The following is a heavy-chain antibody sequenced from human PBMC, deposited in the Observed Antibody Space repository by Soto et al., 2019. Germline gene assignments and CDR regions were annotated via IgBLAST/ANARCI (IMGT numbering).Heavy chain of an antibody. CDR3: AKNGQPPYYYYGLDV. D-gene: IGHD2-8*01. J-gene: IGHJ6*02. Sequence: VKVSCKASGYTFTRYGISWVRQAPGQGLEWMGWISGYNGDTNYAQKFQDRVSMTLDTSTGTAYMELRSLTSDDTAIYYCAKNGQPPYYYYGLDVWGQGTKVTVSS. CDR2: ISGYNGDT. CDR1: GYTFTRYG. V-gene: IGHV1-18*01.